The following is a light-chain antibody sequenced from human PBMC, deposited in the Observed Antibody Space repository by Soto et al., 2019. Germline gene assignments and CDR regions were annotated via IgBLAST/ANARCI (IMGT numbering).Light chain of an antibody. V-gene: IGKV1-33*01. Sequence: DIPIAHSPSSLFAYVRGRVTITCQATQDINIYLNWYQQKPGKAPNLLIYDAPNLEIGVPSRFSGGGSGTHFTFTISSLQTEDIGTYYCQQYDILPITFGRGTRLEIK. CDR2: DAP. CDR3: QQYDILPIT. J-gene: IGKJ5*01. CDR1: QDINIY.